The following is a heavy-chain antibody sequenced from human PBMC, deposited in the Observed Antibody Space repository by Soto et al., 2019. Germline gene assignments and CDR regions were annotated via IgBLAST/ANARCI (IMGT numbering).Heavy chain of an antibody. V-gene: IGHV3-30*18. J-gene: IGHJ4*02. CDR3: AKETSARGSTSYDY. D-gene: IGHD6-13*01. CDR2: ISHDGKVQ. Sequence: QVQLVESGGGVVQPGRSLRLSCAASGFTFSNYGMQWVRQAPGKGLEWVAVISHDGKVQYYADSVKGRFIISRDNSKNTLYLQMSGLRVEDTAVYYCAKETSARGSTSYDYWGQGTLVSVSS. CDR1: GFTFSNYG.